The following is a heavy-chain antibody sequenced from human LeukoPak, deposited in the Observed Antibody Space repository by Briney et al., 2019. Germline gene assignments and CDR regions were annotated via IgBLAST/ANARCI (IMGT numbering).Heavy chain of an antibody. CDR1: GFTFSSYS. CDR3: ARDERWLPWRYFDY. V-gene: IGHV3-48*01. CDR2: ISSSSTL. Sequence: PGGSLRLSCAASGFTFSSYSMNWVRQAPGKGLEWISYISSSSTLYYADSVKGRFTISRDNAKNSLYLQMNSLRADDTAVYYCARDERWLPWRYFDYWGQGTLVTVSS. J-gene: IGHJ4*02. D-gene: IGHD5-24*01.